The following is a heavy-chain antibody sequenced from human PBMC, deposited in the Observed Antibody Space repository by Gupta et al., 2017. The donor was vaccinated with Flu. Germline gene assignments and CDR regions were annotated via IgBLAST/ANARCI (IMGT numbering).Heavy chain of an antibody. V-gene: IGHV4-59*01. CDR2: IYYSGST. Sequence: QVQLRESGPGLVKPSETLSLTCTVSGGSIDSYFWNWIRQPPGKGLEWIGYIYYSGSTNYNPSLKSRVTMSVDTSKNQFSLKLSSVTAADTAVYYCARGLTPRSSTPYYWGQGALVTVSS. CDR1: GGSIDSYF. CDR3: ARGLTPRSSTPYY. D-gene: IGHD1-1*01. J-gene: IGHJ4*02.